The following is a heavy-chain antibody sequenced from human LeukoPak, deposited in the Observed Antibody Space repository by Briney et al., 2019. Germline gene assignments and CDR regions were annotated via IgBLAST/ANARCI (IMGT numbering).Heavy chain of an antibody. Sequence: PSETLSLTCTVSGGSISSSSYYWGWIRQPPGKGLEWIGSIYYSGSTYYNPSLKSRVTISVDTSKNQFSLKLSSVTAADTAVYYCARNAAAAPWYFDYWGQGTLVTVSS. CDR2: IYYSGST. D-gene: IGHD2-2*01. J-gene: IGHJ4*02. CDR3: ARNAAAAPWYFDY. CDR1: GGSISSSSYY. V-gene: IGHV4-39*07.